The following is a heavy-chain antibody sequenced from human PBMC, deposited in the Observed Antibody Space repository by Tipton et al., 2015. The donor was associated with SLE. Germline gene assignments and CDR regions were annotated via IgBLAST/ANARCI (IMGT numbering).Heavy chain of an antibody. D-gene: IGHD3-3*01. CDR3: ARHKGPKPDFWSGYSWDV. Sequence: SLRLSCAASGFTFSSYWMSWVRQAPGKGLEWVANIKQDGSEKYYVDSVKGRFTISRDNAKNSLYLQMNSLRAEDTAVYYCARHKGPKPDFWSGYSWDVWGKGTTVTVSS. CDR1: GFTFSSYW. CDR2: IKQDGSEK. J-gene: IGHJ6*04. V-gene: IGHV3-7*05.